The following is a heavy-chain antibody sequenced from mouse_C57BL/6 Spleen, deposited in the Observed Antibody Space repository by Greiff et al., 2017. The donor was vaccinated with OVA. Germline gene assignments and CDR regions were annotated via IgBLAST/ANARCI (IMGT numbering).Heavy chain of an antibody. J-gene: IGHJ2*01. D-gene: IGHD3-3*01. CDR1: GFTFSDAW. Sequence: EVKLLESGGGLVQPGGSMKLSCAASGFTFSDAWMDWVRQSPEKGLEWVAEIRNKANNHATYYAVSVKGRFTISREYSKSSVYLQMNSIRAEDTGIYYCTRSGTRYYFDYWGQGTTLTVSS. CDR3: TRSGTRYYFDY. CDR2: IRNKANNHAT. V-gene: IGHV6-6*01.